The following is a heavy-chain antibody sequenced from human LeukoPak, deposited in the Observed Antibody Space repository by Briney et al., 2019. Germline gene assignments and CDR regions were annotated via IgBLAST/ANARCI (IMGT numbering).Heavy chain of an antibody. Sequence: GGSLRLSCAASGFTFSSYAMSWVRQAPGKGLEWVSTISDRGSSTYYADSVRGRFTISRDNSKNTLSLQMNSLRAEDTAVYYCARVSSLLENWFDPGFDPWGQGTLVTVSS. D-gene: IGHD3-10*01. CDR1: GFTFSSYA. CDR3: ARVSSLLENWFDPGFDP. V-gene: IGHV3-23*01. CDR2: ISDRGSST. J-gene: IGHJ5*02.